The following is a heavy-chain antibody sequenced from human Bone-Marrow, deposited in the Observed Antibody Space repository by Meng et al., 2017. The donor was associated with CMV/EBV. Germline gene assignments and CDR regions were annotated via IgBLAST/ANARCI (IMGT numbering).Heavy chain of an antibody. CDR1: GGTFSSYA. J-gene: IGHJ6*02. CDR3: AKSAATSSLPYNYYYGMDV. CDR2: IIPIFGTA. D-gene: IGHD2-15*01. Sequence: SVKVSCKASGGTFSSYAISWVRQAPGQGLEWMGGIIPIFGTANYAQKFQGRVTITTDESTSTAYMELSSLRSEDTAVYYCAKSAATSSLPYNYYYGMDVWGQGTTVTVYS. V-gene: IGHV1-69*05.